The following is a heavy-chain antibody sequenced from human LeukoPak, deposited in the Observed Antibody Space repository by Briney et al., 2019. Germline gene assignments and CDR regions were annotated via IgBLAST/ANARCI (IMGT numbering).Heavy chain of an antibody. J-gene: IGHJ4*02. Sequence: PGGSLRLSCAASGFTFSNAWMSWVRQAPGKGLEWVSYISSSGTTIYYADSVKGRFTISRDNAKNSLYLQMDSLRAEDTAVYYCARGPTNGQAFDYWGQGTLVSVSS. CDR3: ARGPTNGQAFDY. D-gene: IGHD2-8*01. CDR1: GFTFSNAW. CDR2: ISSSGTTI. V-gene: IGHV3-11*04.